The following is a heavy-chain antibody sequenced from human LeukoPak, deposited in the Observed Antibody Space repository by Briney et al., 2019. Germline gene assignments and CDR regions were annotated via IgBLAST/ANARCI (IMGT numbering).Heavy chain of an antibody. CDR3: SRENGAFSPFGY. V-gene: IGHV4-4*02. J-gene: IGHJ4*02. CDR1: GGSITSTNW. D-gene: IGHD2-8*01. Sequence: SGILSLTCGVSGGSITSTNWWSWVRQPPGQGLEWIGEISLSGLTNYNPSLKSRVTMALDKSKNRLSLNLTSVTAADTAVYYCSRENGAFSPFGYWGQGTLVTVPS. CDR2: ISLSGLT.